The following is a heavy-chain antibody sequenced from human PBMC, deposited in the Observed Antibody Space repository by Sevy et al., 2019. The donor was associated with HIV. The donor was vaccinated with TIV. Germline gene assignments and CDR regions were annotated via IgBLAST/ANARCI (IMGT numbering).Heavy chain of an antibody. Sequence: SETLSLTCTVSGGSISSGDYYWSWIRQPPGKGLEWIGYIYYSGSTYYNPSLKSRVTISVDTSKNQFSLKLSSVTAADTAVYYCASVRAARPLRSFDPWGQGTLVTVSS. D-gene: IGHD6-6*01. CDR2: IYYSGST. J-gene: IGHJ5*02. CDR1: GGSISSGDYY. V-gene: IGHV4-30-4*01. CDR3: ASVRAARPLRSFDP.